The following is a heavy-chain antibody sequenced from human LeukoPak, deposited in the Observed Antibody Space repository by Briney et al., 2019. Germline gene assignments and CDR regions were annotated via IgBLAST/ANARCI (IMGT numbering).Heavy chain of an antibody. CDR3: ARGRVHVYYDSSGYNYFDY. CDR2: ISSSSSYI. D-gene: IGHD3-22*01. V-gene: IGHV3-21*04. CDR1: GFTFSTYW. Sequence: GGSLRLSCAASGFTFSTYWMSWVRQAPGKGLEWVSSISSSSSYIYYADSVEGRFTISRDNAKNSLYLQMNSLRAEDTAVYYCARGRVHVYYDSSGYNYFDYWGQGTLVTVSS. J-gene: IGHJ4*02.